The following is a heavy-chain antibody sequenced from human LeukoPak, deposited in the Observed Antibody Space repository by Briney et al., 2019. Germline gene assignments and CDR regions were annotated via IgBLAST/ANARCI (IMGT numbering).Heavy chain of an antibody. V-gene: IGHV3-66*04. D-gene: IGHD4/OR15-4a*01. Sequence: PGGSLRLSCAASEFSVGSNYMTWVRQAPGKGLEWVSLIYSGGSTYYADSLKGRFTISRDNSKNTLYLQMNSLRAEDTAVYYCARRAGAYSHPYDYWGQGTLVTVSS. J-gene: IGHJ4*02. CDR3: ARRAGAYSHPYDY. CDR1: EFSVGSNY. CDR2: IYSGGST.